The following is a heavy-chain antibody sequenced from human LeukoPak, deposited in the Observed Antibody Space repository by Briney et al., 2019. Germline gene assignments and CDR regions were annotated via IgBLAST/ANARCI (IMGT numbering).Heavy chain of an antibody. CDR2: INHSGST. CDR3: ARYSGSSPIYY. V-gene: IGHV4-34*01. CDR1: GGSFSGYY. Sequence: SETLSLTCAVYGGSFSGYYWSWIRQPPGKGLEWIGEINHSGSTNYNPSLKSRVTISVDTSKNQFSLKLSSVTAADTAVYYCARYSGSSPIYYWGQGTLVTVSS. D-gene: IGHD5-12*01. J-gene: IGHJ4*02.